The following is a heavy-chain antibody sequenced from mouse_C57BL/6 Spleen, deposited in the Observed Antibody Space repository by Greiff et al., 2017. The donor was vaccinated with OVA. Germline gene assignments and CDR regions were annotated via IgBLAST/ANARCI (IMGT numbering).Heavy chain of an antibody. D-gene: IGHD4-1*01. CDR3: ARQSNSYYAMDY. J-gene: IGHJ4*01. CDR1: GYTFTSYW. V-gene: IGHV1-52*01. Sequence: VQLQQPGAELVRPGSSVKLSCKASGYTFTSYWMHWVKQRPIQGLEWIGNIYPSDSETHYNQKFKDKATLTVDKSSSTAYMQLSSLTSEDSAVYYCARQSNSYYAMDYWGQGTSVTVSS. CDR2: IYPSDSET.